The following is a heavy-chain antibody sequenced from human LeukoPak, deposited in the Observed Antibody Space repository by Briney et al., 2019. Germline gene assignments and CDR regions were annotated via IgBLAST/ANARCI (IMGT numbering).Heavy chain of an antibody. CDR2: ISGSGGNT. CDR1: GFTFSSNT. D-gene: IGHD4-23*01. J-gene: IGHJ4*02. V-gene: IGHV3-23*01. Sequence: GGSLRLSCASSGFTFSSNTMSWVRQAPGKGLEWVSVISGSGGNTYYADSVKGRFTISRDNSKNTLYLQMNSLRPEDTAVYYCAKASGGNVVYWGQGTLVTVSS. CDR3: AKASGGNVVY.